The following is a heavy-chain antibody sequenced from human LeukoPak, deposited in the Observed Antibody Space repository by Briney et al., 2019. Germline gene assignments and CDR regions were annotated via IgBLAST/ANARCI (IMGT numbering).Heavy chain of an antibody. CDR3: ARGSAVWFGELLLMGTN. V-gene: IGHV4-59*01. CDR2: IYYSGST. Sequence: SETLSLTCTVSGGSISSYYWSWIRQPPGKGLEWIGYIYYSGSTNYNPSLKSRVTISVDTSKNQFSLKLSSVTAADTAVYYCARGSAVWFGELLLMGTNWGQGTLVTVSS. D-gene: IGHD3-10*01. CDR1: GGSISSYY. J-gene: IGHJ1*01.